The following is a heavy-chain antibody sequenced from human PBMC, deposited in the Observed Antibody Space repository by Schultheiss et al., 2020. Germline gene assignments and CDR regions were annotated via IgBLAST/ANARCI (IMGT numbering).Heavy chain of an antibody. Sequence: SETLSLTCAVSGGSISSSNWWSWVRQPPGKGLEWIGEIYHSGSTNYNPSLKSRVTISVDKSKNQFSLKLSSVTAADTAVYYCARHLRLGFGEFPYWGQGTLVTVSS. CDR2: IYHSGST. D-gene: IGHD3-10*01. CDR1: GGSISSSNW. CDR3: ARHLRLGFGEFPY. V-gene: IGHV4-4*02. J-gene: IGHJ4*02.